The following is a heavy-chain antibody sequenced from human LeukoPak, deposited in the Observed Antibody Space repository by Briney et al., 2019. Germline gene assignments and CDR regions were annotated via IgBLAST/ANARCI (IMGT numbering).Heavy chain of an antibody. CDR3: ARESQYQLLPLDY. CDR1: GFTFSNYA. Sequence: GGSLRLSCAASGFTFSNYAMHWVRQAPGKELEWVADISFDGSNTYHADSVRGRLTISRDNSKNTLYLQMNSLRAEDTALYHCARESQYQLLPLDYWGQGTLVTVSS. J-gene: IGHJ4*02. CDR2: ISFDGSNT. V-gene: IGHV3-30*07. D-gene: IGHD2-2*01.